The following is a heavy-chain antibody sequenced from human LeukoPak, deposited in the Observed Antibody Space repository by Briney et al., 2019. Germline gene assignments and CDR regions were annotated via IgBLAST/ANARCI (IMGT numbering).Heavy chain of an antibody. D-gene: IGHD2-15*01. CDR1: GGSISSSGHS. V-gene: IGHV4-39*01. CDR3: ARHSGLGVVSPYFDY. J-gene: IGHJ4*02. CDR2: MRPSGSG. Sequence: PSEALSLTCTVSGGSISSSGHSWGWIRQSPGKGLEWIGTMRPSGSGHYNPSLMSRVTISVDTSQNHFSLRLRSVTAADTAVYYCARHSGLGVVSPYFDYWGQGILVTVSS.